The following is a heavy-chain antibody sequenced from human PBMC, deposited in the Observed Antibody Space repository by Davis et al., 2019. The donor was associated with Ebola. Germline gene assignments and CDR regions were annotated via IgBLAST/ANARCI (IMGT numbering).Heavy chain of an antibody. CDR2: IIYIFGAP. J-gene: IGHJ6*02. CDR1: GGTFNSYT. V-gene: IGHV1-69*06. Sequence: AASVKVSCKASGGTFNSYTVSWVRQAPGQGLEWMGGIIYIFGAPNYAQKFQGRVTITADKSTSTAYLELSSLNSEDTAVYYCATASSDYHYYYAMDVWGQGTTVTVSS. D-gene: IGHD3-22*01. CDR3: ATASSDYHYYYAMDV.